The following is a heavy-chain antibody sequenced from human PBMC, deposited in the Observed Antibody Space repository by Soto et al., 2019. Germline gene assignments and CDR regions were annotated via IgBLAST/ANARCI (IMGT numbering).Heavy chain of an antibody. CDR2: ISSDGSNK. CDR3: ARDWGSGSQPYYGMDV. J-gene: IGHJ6*02. D-gene: IGHD3-10*01. Sequence: PGGSLRLSCAASGFSFSSYAMHWVRQAPGKGLEWVAVISSDGSNKYYADFVEGRFTISRDNSKNTLYLQMSSLRAEDSVFYYCARDWGSGSQPYYGMDVWGQGTTVTVSS. CDR1: GFSFSSYA. V-gene: IGHV3-30-3*01.